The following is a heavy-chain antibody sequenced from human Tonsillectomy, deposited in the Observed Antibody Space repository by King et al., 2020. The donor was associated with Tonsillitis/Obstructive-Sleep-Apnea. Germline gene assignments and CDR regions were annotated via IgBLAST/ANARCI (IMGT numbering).Heavy chain of an antibody. J-gene: IGHJ3*02. CDR2: IYTSGST. V-gene: IGHV4-4*07. Sequence: QLQESGPGLVKPSETLSLTCTISGGSISSYYWSWIRQPAGKGLEWIGHIYTSGSTNYNPSLKSRVTMSVDTSKNQFSLKLSPVTAADTAVYYCARDCSGGSCYFGVAFDIWGQGTMVTVSS. CDR1: GGSISSYY. D-gene: IGHD2-15*01. CDR3: ARDCSGGSCYFGVAFDI.